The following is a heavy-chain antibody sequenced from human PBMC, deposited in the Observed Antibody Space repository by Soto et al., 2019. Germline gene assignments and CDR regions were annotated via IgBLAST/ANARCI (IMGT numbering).Heavy chain of an antibody. CDR3: ARALVDTAIDSGSLFDY. D-gene: IGHD5-18*01. CDR2: ISSSSSYI. J-gene: IGHJ4*02. Sequence: GGSLRLSCAASGFTFSSYSMNWVRQAPGKGLEWVSSISSSSSYIYYADSVKGRFTISRDNAKNSLYLQMNSLRAEDTAVYYCARALVDTAIDSGSLFDYWGQGTLVTVSS. CDR1: GFTFSSYS. V-gene: IGHV3-21*01.